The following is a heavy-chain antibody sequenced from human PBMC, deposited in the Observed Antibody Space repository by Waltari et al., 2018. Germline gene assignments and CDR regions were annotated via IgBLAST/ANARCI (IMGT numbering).Heavy chain of an antibody. Sequence: QVQLQQWGAGLLKPSETLSLTCAVYGGSFSGYYWSWIRQPPGKGLEWIGEINHRGRTNYNPSLKSRVTISVDTSKNQFSLKLSSVTAADTAVYYCARRWIVVVPAATDGMDVWGQGTTVTVSS. CDR2: INHRGRT. CDR1: GGSFSGYY. J-gene: IGHJ6*02. CDR3: ARRWIVVVPAATDGMDV. V-gene: IGHV4-34*01. D-gene: IGHD2-2*01.